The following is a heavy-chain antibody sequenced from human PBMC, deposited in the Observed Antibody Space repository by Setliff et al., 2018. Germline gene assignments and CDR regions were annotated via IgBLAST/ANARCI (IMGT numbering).Heavy chain of an antibody. CDR2: IYHDGNS. D-gene: IGHD1-1*01. V-gene: IGHV4-61*05. CDR1: GDSISSRRNY. J-gene: IGHJ4*02. CDR3: AKGGGRYHSDS. Sequence: SETLSLTCTVSGDSISSRRNYWGWFRQPAGKELEWIGQIYHDGNSNLNPSVHYSPSLKSRVTMSIDKSNNQFSLKLTSVTAADTAVYYCAKGGGRYHSDSWCQGILVTVSS.